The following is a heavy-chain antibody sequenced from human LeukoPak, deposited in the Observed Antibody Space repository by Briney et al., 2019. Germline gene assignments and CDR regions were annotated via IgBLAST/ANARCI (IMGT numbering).Heavy chain of an antibody. Sequence: ASVKVSCQASGYTFTSYYMHWVRQAPGQGLEWTGIINPSGGSTSYAQKFQGRVTMTRDMSTSTVYMELSSLRSEDTAVYYCARDLFSSSWYVCSFDYWGQGTLVTVSS. CDR3: ARDLFSSSWYVCSFDY. CDR2: INPSGGST. J-gene: IGHJ4*02. V-gene: IGHV1-46*01. CDR1: GYTFTSYY. D-gene: IGHD6-13*01.